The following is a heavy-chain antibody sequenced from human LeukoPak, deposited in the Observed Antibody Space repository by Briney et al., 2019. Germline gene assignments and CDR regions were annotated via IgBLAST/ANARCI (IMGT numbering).Heavy chain of an antibody. D-gene: IGHD5-18*01. CDR2: IYYSGST. J-gene: IGHJ4*02. CDR1: GASVSGSAYY. V-gene: IGHV4-39*07. CDR3: ARYVDTAMVFDY. Sequence: PSETLSLTCTVSGASVSGSAYYWGWIRQPPGTGLEWIGNIYYSGSTYYNPSLKSRVTISVDTSKNQFSLKLSSVAAADTAVYYCARYVDTAMVFDYWGQGTLVTVSS.